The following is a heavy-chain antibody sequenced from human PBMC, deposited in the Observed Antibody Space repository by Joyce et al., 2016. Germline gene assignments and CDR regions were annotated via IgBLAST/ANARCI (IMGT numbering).Heavy chain of an antibody. D-gene: IGHD3-16*02. CDR2: IYPGDSRT. CDR3: ARTGDSVWETYRYTGYWFDP. Sequence: EVQLVQSGEEVKKPGESLKISCKGSGYSFTKYWSGWVRQMPGKGLEWMGIIYPGDSRTRYSPSFQGQVTFSVDKSISTAYLQWSTLKASDTSMYYCARTGDSVWETYRYTGYWFDPWSQGTLVTGSS. V-gene: IGHV5-51*01. CDR1: GYSFTKYW. J-gene: IGHJ5*02.